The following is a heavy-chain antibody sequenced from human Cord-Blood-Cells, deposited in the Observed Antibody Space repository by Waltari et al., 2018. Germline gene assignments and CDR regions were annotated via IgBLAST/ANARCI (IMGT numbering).Heavy chain of an antibody. J-gene: IGHJ6*02. D-gene: IGHD7-27*01. Sequence: QVQLQQWGAGPLQPSEALSLPCAVYGGSFSGYYWSSIRQPPGKGLEWIGEINHSGSTNYNPSRKSRVTISVDTSKNQFSLKLSSVTAADTAVYYCASFRVGRGGTGDPGTGYYYYYGMDVWGQGTTVTVSS. CDR3: ASFRVGRGGTGDPGTGYYYYYGMDV. CDR2: INHSGST. CDR1: GGSFSGYY. V-gene: IGHV4-34*01.